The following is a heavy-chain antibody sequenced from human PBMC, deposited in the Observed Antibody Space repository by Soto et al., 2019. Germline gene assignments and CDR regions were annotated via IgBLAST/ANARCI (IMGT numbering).Heavy chain of an antibody. J-gene: IGHJ4*02. CDR2: IYYSGRT. CDR1: GESISSSSYY. CDR3: ARQRTTVVTQAYFDH. Sequence: TLSLTCIVSGESISSSSYYWGWIRQPLGKGLEWIGSIYYSGRTYYNPSFKSRVTISIDTSKNQLSLKLSSVTATDTAVYYCARQRTTVVTQAYFDHWGQGALVTVSS. D-gene: IGHD2-21*02. V-gene: IGHV4-39*01.